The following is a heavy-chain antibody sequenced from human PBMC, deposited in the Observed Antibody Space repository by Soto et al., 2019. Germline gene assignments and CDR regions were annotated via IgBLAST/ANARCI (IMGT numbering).Heavy chain of an antibody. CDR1: GFTFSDYY. CDR3: ARGREAAADYFDF. Sequence: QVQLVESGGGLVKPGGSLRLSCAVSGFTFSDYYMTWIRQAPGKGLEWVSYISSSTSHTNYADSVKGRFTISRDNAKNSLFLQMNSLIAEDTAVDYCARGREAAADYFDFWGQGTLVTVSS. J-gene: IGHJ4*02. D-gene: IGHD6-13*01. V-gene: IGHV3-11*05. CDR2: ISSSTSHT.